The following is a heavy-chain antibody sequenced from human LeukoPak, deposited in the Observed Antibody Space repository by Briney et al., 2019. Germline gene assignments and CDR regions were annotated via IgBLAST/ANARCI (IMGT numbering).Heavy chain of an antibody. CDR1: GFTFSSYA. CDR2: ISGSGVTT. J-gene: IGHJ4*02. V-gene: IGHV3-23*01. Sequence: GGSLRLSCIASGFTFSSYAMGWVRQAPGKGLDWVSAISGSGVTTHYAGSVQGRFSISRDNSKNTLYLQMNSLRVEDTALYFCAREVLDVVEPATNTVDYWGQGTRVTVSS. D-gene: IGHD2-2*01. CDR3: AREVLDVVEPATNTVDY.